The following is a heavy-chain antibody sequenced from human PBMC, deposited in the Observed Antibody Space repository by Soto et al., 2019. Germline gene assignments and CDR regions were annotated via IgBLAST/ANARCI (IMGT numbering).Heavy chain of an antibody. D-gene: IGHD3-10*01. CDR2: INHSGST. J-gene: IGHJ6*02. CDR3: ARGQTYYYGSGRPYGMDV. V-gene: IGHV4-34*01. Sequence: ETLSLTCSGYGGSFSGYYWSGIRQPPGKGLEWIGEINHSGSTNYNPSLKSRVTISVDTSKNQFSLKLSSVTAADTAVYYCARGQTYYYGSGRPYGMDVWGQGTTVTV. CDR1: GGSFSGYY.